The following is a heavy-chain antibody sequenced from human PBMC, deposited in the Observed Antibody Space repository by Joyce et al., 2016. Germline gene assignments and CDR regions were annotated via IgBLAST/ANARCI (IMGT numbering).Heavy chain of an antibody. CDR1: GFTVSSNY. V-gene: IGHV3-53*01. D-gene: IGHD2-15*01. Sequence: EVQLVEFGGGFIQPGGSLRRSCAASGFTVSSNYMSWVRQAPGKGLEWVSSVYAGGGTYYADSVKGRFTISGDNSKNTLYLHMNSLRDEDTAMYYCARDTIAATLAYWGQGTLVTVSS. CDR2: VYAGGGT. J-gene: IGHJ4*02. CDR3: ARDTIAATLAY.